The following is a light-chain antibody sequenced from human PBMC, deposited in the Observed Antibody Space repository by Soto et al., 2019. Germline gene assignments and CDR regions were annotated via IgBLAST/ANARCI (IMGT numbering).Light chain of an antibody. CDR3: IQGTYWPWT. CDR2: QVS. V-gene: IGKV2-30*01. Sequence: DAVLTQSPLSLPVTLGQPAAISCRSSQSLVYSDGKAYLIWFQQRPGQSPRRLIYQVSNRDAGVPDRFSGRGSGPYFPLTISRVEAEDVGVYYCIQGTYWPWTFGQRTKVEIK. J-gene: IGKJ1*01. CDR1: QSLVYSDGKAY.